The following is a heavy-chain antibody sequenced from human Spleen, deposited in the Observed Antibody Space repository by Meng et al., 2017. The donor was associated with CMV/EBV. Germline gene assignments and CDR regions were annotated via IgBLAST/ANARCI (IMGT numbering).Heavy chain of an antibody. V-gene: IGHV3-11*06. D-gene: IGHD3/OR15-3a*01. Sequence: GESLKISCAASGFTFSDYYMSWIRQAPGKGLEWVSYISSSSSYIYYADSVKGRFTISRDNAKNSLCLQMSSLRAEDTAVYYCARDLGDWDSYYYYGMDVWGQGTTVTVSS. J-gene: IGHJ6*02. CDR2: ISSSSSYI. CDR3: ARDLGDWDSYYYYGMDV. CDR1: GFTFSDYY.